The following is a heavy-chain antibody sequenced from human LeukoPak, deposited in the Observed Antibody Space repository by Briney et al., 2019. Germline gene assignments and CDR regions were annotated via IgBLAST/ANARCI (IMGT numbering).Heavy chain of an antibody. V-gene: IGHV3-23*01. CDR3: AKYGSGSYYNGLF. Sequence: GGSLSLSCAASAFSLSPYFIHWVRQAPGKGLQWVSTISVSGENTYYADSVKGRFTISRDISKSTLYLQMNSLRDEDTAIYYCAKYGSGSYYNGLFWGQGTLVTVSS. CDR1: AFSLSPYF. D-gene: IGHD3-10*01. J-gene: IGHJ4*02. CDR2: ISVSGENT.